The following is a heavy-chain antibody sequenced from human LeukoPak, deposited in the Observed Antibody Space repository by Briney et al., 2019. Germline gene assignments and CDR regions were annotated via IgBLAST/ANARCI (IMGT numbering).Heavy chain of an antibody. CDR2: IYTSGST. CDR1: GGSISSGRYY. V-gene: IGHV4-61*02. Sequence: SQTLSLTCSVSGGSISSGRYYWRWIRQPAGKGLEWIERIYTSGSTNYSPSLKSRVTISVDTSKNQFSLNLSSVTAADTAVYYCARGGGTFWMGWFDPWGQGTLVTVSS. CDR3: ARGGGTFWMGWFDP. D-gene: IGHD1-1*01. J-gene: IGHJ5*02.